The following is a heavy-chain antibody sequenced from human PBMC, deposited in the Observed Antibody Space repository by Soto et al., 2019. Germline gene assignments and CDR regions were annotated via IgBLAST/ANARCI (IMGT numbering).Heavy chain of an antibody. D-gene: IGHD3-22*01. CDR3: ARGAIDDSSGYYYIDY. CDR2: ISAYNGNT. CDR1: GYTFTRYG. J-gene: IGHJ4*02. Sequence: GASVKVSFKASGYTFTRYGISWVRQAPGQGLEWMGWISAYNGNTNYAQKLQGRVTMTTDTSTSTAYMELRSLRSDDTAVYYCARGAIDDSSGYYYIDYWGQGTLVTVSS. V-gene: IGHV1-18*04.